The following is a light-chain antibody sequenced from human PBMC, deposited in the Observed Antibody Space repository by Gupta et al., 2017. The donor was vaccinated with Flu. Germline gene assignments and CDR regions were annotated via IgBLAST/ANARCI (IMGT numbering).Light chain of an antibody. Sequence: GQTARIACGGNEIAGKSVHWYQQKPGQAPVVVVYDDTDRPSGIPERFSGSNSGNTATLTISRVEAGDEADYYCQVWDSSSDHVVFGGGTKLTVL. CDR3: QVWDSSSDHVV. J-gene: IGLJ2*01. V-gene: IGLV3-21*02. CDR1: EIAGKS. CDR2: DDT.